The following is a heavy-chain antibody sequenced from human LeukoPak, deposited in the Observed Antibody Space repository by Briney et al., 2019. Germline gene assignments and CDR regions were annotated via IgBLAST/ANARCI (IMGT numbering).Heavy chain of an antibody. D-gene: IGHD6-13*01. CDR1: GGSISSSSYY. Sequence: PSETLSLTCAVSGGSISSSSYYWGWIRQPPGKGLEWIGSIHYSGTTYYNPSLKSRVTIFADTSKNQFSLRLSSVTAADTAVYYCARQVAGGAAGAFFDYWGQRTLVTVSS. CDR3: ARQVAGGAAGAFFDY. J-gene: IGHJ4*02. V-gene: IGHV4-39*01. CDR2: IHYSGTT.